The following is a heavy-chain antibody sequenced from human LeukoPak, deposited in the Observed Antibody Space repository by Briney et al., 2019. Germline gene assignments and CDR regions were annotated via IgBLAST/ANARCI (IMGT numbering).Heavy chain of an antibody. CDR1: GGSISSSSYY. CDR3: ARLGDNVVVQNWFDP. Sequence: PSETLCLSCTVSGGSISSSSYYWGWIRQPPGKGLEWIGSIYYSGSTHYNPSLKSRVAISVDTSKNQFSLKLSSVIAADRAVYYCARLGDNVVVQNWFDPGGQETLVTVSS. V-gene: IGHV4-39*01. CDR2: IYYSGST. J-gene: IGHJ5*02. D-gene: IGHD2-2*01.